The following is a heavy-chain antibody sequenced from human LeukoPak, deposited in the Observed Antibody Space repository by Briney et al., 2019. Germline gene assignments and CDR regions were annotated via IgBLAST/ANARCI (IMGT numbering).Heavy chain of an antibody. V-gene: IGHV3-23*01. CDR1: GFTFSSYA. Sequence: GGSLRLSCAASGFTFSSYAMSWVRQAPGKGLEWVSAISGSGGSTYYADSVKGRFTISRDNSKNTLYLQMNSLRAEDTAVYYCARRPKLGGFIRDNYYYYYGMDVWGQGTTVTVSS. CDR2: ISGSGGST. D-gene: IGHD3-16*01. J-gene: IGHJ6*02. CDR3: ARRPKLGGFIRDNYYYYYGMDV.